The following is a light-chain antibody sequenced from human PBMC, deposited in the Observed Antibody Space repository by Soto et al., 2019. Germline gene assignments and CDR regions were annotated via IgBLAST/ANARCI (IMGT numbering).Light chain of an antibody. J-gene: IGKJ1*01. Sequence: EIVLWQSPGTLSFSTRERATLSCRASQSISSNYLAWYQQKPGQSPRLLIYGASSRATGIPDRFSGRGSGTDFTLTISRLEPEDFAVYFCQQYGTSPRPVGQGGKVDIK. V-gene: IGKV3-20*01. CDR2: GAS. CDR1: QSISSNY. CDR3: QQYGTSPRP.